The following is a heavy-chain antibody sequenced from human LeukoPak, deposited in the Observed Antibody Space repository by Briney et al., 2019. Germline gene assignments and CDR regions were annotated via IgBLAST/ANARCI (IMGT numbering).Heavy chain of an antibody. D-gene: IGHD1-1*01. CDR2: ISAYNGNT. CDR1: GYTFTSHG. V-gene: IGHV1-18*01. CDR3: ARDQVQLERRGLRRYGWFDP. J-gene: IGHJ5*02. Sequence: ASVKVSCKASGYTFTSHGISWVRQAPGQGLEWMGRISAYNGNTNYAQKLQGRVTMTTDTSTSTAYMELRSLRSDDTAVYYCARDQVQLERRGLRRYGWFDPWGQGTLVTVSS.